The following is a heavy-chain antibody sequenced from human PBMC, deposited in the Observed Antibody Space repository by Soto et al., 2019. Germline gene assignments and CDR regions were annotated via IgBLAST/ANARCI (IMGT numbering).Heavy chain of an antibody. D-gene: IGHD2-2*03. J-gene: IGHJ4*02. CDR1: GFTFSSHA. CDR3: AKGFGYCSSTTNLCGDVSFDS. V-gene: IGHV3-23*01. CDR2: ISGSGANT. Sequence: EVQLLESGGGLAHPGGSLRLSCAASGFTFSSHAMSWVRQAPGKGLEWVSGISGSGANTYYAGSVEGRFTISRDDSKNTLYLQMYSLTAEDTAVYYCAKGFGYCSSTTNLCGDVSFDSWGQGTLVTVSS.